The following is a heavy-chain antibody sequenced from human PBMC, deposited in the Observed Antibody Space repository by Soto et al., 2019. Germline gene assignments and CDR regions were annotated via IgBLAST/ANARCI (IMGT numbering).Heavy chain of an antibody. V-gene: IGHV3-7*01. D-gene: IGHD3-22*01. CDR1: GFTFSGFW. CDR3: ARDRSNPHSYDSTAYYFFDY. Sequence: LILSCAASGFTFSGFWSSWVLHAPVKVLGGVANIMQDGSEKYYVDSVKGRFTISRDNAKNTLYLQMNSLRAEDTAVYYCARDRSNPHSYDSTAYYFFDYWGQGALVTVSA. J-gene: IGHJ4*02. CDR2: IMQDGSEK.